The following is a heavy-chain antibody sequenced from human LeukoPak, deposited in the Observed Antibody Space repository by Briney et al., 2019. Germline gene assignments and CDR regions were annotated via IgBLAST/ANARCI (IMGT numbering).Heavy chain of an antibody. CDR3: ARERDDSSVLHYFDY. V-gene: IGHV3-66*02. Sequence: PGGSLRLSCAASGFTVEAHFMSWVRQAPGKGLEWVSVLYHGDRTHYADSVKGRFTISRDSSKNTLYLQMKSLRAEDTAVYYCARERDDSSVLHYFDYWGQGTLVTVSS. J-gene: IGHJ4*02. D-gene: IGHD3-22*01. CDR2: LYHGDRT. CDR1: GFTVEAHF.